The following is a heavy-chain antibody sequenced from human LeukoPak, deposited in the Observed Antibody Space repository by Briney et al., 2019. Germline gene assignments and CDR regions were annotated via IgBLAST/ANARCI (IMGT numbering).Heavy chain of an antibody. Sequence: GASVKVSCKASGYTFTSYGISWVRQAPGQGLEWMGWISAYNGNTNYAQKLQGRVTMTTDTSTSTAYMELRSLRSDDTAVYYCARDRKDIVVVPTYFQHWGQGTLVTVSS. CDR2: ISAYNGNT. D-gene: IGHD2-15*01. V-gene: IGHV1-18*01. J-gene: IGHJ1*01. CDR1: GYTFTSYG. CDR3: ARDRKDIVVVPTYFQH.